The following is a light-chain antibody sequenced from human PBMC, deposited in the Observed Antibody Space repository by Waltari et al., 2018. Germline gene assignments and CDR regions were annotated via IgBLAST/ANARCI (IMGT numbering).Light chain of an antibody. CDR3: QAWDTSTVV. CDR1: NLGSKY. J-gene: IGLJ3*02. Sequence: SYELTQPSSVSVSPGQTASITCSGYNLGSKYVSWFQQRPGQSPVLVIYQDSERPSGIAGRFSGSNSGDTATLTISGTQAMDEAEYFCQAWDTSTVVFGGGTELTVL. CDR2: QDS. V-gene: IGLV3-1*01.